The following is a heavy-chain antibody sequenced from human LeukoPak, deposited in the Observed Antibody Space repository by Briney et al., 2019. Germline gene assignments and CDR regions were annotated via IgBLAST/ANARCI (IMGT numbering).Heavy chain of an antibody. CDR1: GFAFSVYA. J-gene: IGHJ5*01. CDR2: INANSGTT. Sequence: GGSLRLSCAASGFAFSVYAVSWLRQPPGKGLEWVSTINANSGTTSYAASVRGRFSISRDNSKNTLYLQLNTLRADDTATYYCAKPISGGLAVTADWFHPWGQGTLVVVSS. V-gene: IGHV3-23*01. CDR3: AKPISGGLAVTADWFHP. D-gene: IGHD6-19*01.